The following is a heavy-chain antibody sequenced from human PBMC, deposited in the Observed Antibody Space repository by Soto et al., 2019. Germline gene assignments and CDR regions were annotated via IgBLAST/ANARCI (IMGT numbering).Heavy chain of an antibody. D-gene: IGHD1-26*01. Sequence: SETLSLTCAVYGGSFSGYYWSWIRQPPGKGLEWIGEINHSGSTNYNPSLKSRVTISVDTSKNQFSLKLSSVTAADTAVYYCARSRGSYYPFDYWGQGTLVTVSS. J-gene: IGHJ4*02. CDR3: ARSRGSYYPFDY. V-gene: IGHV4-34*01. CDR1: GGSFSGYY. CDR2: INHSGST.